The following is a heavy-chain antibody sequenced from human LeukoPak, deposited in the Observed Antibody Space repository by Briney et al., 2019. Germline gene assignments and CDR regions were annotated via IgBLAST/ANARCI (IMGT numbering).Heavy chain of an antibody. CDR3: ARLDCFVEGCYNH. CDR2: VSSDGTT. CDR1: GDSVTSSY. J-gene: IGHJ4*02. V-gene: IGHV4-59*08. Sequence: SETLSLTCSVSGDSVTSSYWNWIRQPPGKGLEWIGYVSSDGTTNFTPSLRSRLIMSVDTAKNDISLILTSVTGADTAIYYCARLDCFVEGCYNHWGRGTLVTVFS. D-gene: IGHD2-15*01.